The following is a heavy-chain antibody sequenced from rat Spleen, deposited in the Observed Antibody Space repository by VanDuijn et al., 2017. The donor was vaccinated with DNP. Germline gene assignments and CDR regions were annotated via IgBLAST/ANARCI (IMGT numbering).Heavy chain of an antibody. V-gene: IGHV5S10*01. Sequence: EVQLVESGGGLVQPGRSLKLSCAASGFTFSDYNMAWVRQAPKKGLEWVATIIYDGSRTYYRDFVKGRFTISRDNAKSTLYLQIDSLRSEDTATYSCARRGLRRVLDAWGQGTSVTVSS. CDR3: ARRGLRRVLDA. J-gene: IGHJ4*01. D-gene: IGHD1-11*01. CDR1: GFTFSDYN. CDR2: IIYDGSRT.